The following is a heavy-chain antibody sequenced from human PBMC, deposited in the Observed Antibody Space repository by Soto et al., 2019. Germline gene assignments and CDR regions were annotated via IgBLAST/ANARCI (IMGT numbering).Heavy chain of an antibody. D-gene: IGHD6-13*01. V-gene: IGHV3-64*01. CDR2: ISSNGGSA. CDR3: ARQSYSSYYFDY. CDR1: GFTFSSYA. Sequence: GGSLRLSCAASGFTFSSYAMHWGRQAPGKGLEYVSAISSNGGSAYYANSVKGRFTISRDNSKNTLYLQMGSLRAEDMAVYYCARQSYSSYYFDYWGQGTLVTVSS. J-gene: IGHJ4*02.